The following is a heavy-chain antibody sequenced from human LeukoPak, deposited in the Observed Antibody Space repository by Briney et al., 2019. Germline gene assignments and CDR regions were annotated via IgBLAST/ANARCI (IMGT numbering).Heavy chain of an antibody. CDR2: IYYSGST. CDR1: GGSIGTYY. D-gene: IGHD2-21*01. CDR3: ARRATDWYFDY. Sequence: SETLSLTCTVSGGSIGTYYWSWIRQPPGKGLEWIGYIYYSGSTNYNPPLKSRVTISVDTSKNQFSLKLSSVTAADTAVYYCARRATDWYFDYWGQGTLVTVSS. J-gene: IGHJ4*02. V-gene: IGHV4-59*08.